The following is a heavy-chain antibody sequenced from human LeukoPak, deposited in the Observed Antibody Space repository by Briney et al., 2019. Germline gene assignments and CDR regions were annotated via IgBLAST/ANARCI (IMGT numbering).Heavy chain of an antibody. V-gene: IGHV1-46*01. CDR2: INPSGGST. J-gene: IGHJ4*02. CDR1: GYTFTSYY. Sequence: ASVKVSCKASGYTFTSYYMHWVRQAPGQGLEWMGIINPSGGSTSYAQKFQGRVTMTRDPSTSTVYMELRSLRSEDTAVYYCARDLTTGTDYWGQGTLVTVSS. D-gene: IGHD4/OR15-4a*01. CDR3: ARDLTTGTDY.